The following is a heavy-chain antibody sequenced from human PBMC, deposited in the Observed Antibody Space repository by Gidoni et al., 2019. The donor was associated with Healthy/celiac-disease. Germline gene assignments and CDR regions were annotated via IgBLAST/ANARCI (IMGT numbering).Heavy chain of an antibody. CDR3: ARVRYAYVWGSYPTYYFDY. CDR2: IYYSGRT. J-gene: IGHJ4*02. D-gene: IGHD3-16*02. Sequence: QVKMQESGPGLVKPSETLSLNGTVSGGSISGYYWSWIRQPPGQGLEWIGYIYYSGRTNYNPSLKSRVTISVNTSNTQFSLVLSSVTAADTAVYSCARVRYAYVWGSYPTYYFDYWGQGTLVTVSS. CDR1: GGSISGYY. V-gene: IGHV4-59*12.